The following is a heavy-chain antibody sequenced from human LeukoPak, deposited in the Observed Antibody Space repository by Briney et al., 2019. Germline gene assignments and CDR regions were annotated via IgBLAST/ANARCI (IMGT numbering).Heavy chain of an antibody. D-gene: IGHD6-19*01. V-gene: IGHV6-1*01. CDR1: GDSVSSNSAA. J-gene: IGHJ4*02. CDR3: ASSSGWHSNSIDY. Sequence: SQTLSLTCAISGDSVSSNSAAWNWIRQSPSRGLEWLGRTYYRSKWYNEYAVSVKSRITVNPDTSNNQFSLQLNSVTPEDTAVYYCASSSGWHSNSIDYWGQGTLVTVSS. CDR2: TYYRSKWYN.